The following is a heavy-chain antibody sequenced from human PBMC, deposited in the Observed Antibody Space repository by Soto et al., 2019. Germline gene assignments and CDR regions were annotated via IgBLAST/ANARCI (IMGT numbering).Heavy chain of an antibody. CDR3: ARDRGGLGY. D-gene: IGHD3-16*01. V-gene: IGHV6-1*01. CDR2: TYYRSKWYT. J-gene: IGHJ4*02. CDR1: GDTVSSSTAA. Sequence: QVRLQQSGPGLVRPSQTLSLTCDISGDTVSSSTAAWNWIRQSPSRGLEWLGRTYYRSKWYTDYAESVKGRITINPDTSKNQFSLQLNSMTPEDTAIYYCARDRGGLGYWGQGTPVSVSS.